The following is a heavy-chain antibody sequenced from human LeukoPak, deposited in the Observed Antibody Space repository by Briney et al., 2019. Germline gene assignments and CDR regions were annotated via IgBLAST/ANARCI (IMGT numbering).Heavy chain of an antibody. Sequence: TPETLSLTCTVSGGSISSYYWSWIRQPPGKGLEWVGYIYYSGSTNYNPSLKSRVTISVDTSKNQFSLKLSSVTAADTAVYYCARAGYSSGWYYFDYWGQGTLVTVSS. V-gene: IGHV4-59*01. J-gene: IGHJ4*02. D-gene: IGHD6-19*01. CDR1: GGSISSYY. CDR3: ARAGYSSGWYYFDY. CDR2: IYYSGST.